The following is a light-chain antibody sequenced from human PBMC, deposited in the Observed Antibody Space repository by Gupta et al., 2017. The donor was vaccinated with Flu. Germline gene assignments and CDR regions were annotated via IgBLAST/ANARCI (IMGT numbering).Light chain of an antibody. V-gene: IGLV1-40*01. CDR2: GNS. Sequence: QSVLTQPPSVSGAPGQWVTISCTGSSSNIGAGYDVHWYQQLPGTAPNLLIYGNSNRPSGVPDRFSGSKSGTSASLAITGLQAEDEADYYCQSYDSSLSGYVFGTGTKVTVL. J-gene: IGLJ1*01. CDR3: QSYDSSLSGYV. CDR1: SSNIGAGYD.